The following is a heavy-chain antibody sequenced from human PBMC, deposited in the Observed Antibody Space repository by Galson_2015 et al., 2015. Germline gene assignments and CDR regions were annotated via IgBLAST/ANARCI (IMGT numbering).Heavy chain of an antibody. D-gene: IGHD3-22*01. CDR1: GFTFSNAW. CDR2: IKSKTDGGTT. J-gene: IGHJ4*02. Sequence: SLRLSCAASGFTFSNAWMSWVRQAPGKGLEWVGRIKSKTDGGTTDYAAPVKGRFTISRDDSKNTLYLQMNSLKTEDTAVYYCTTLTFYYDSSGPNPHAFDYWGQGTLVTVSS. CDR3: TTLTFYYDSSGPNPHAFDY. V-gene: IGHV3-15*01.